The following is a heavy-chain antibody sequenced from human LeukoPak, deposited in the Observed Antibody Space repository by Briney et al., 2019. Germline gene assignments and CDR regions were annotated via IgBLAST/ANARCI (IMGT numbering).Heavy chain of an antibody. CDR3: ARGARITMVRGVIIPYYYYYMDV. CDR1: GYTFTGYY. Sequence: ASVKVSCKASGYTFTGYYMHWVRQAPGQGLEWMGIINPSGGSTSYAQKFQGRVTMTRDMSTSTVYMELSSLRSEDTAVYYCARGARITMVRGVIIPYYYYYMDVWGKGTTVTISS. D-gene: IGHD3-10*01. J-gene: IGHJ6*03. CDR2: INPSGGST. V-gene: IGHV1-46*01.